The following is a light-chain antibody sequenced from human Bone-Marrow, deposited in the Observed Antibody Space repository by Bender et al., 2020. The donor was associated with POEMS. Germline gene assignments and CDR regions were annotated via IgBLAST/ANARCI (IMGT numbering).Light chain of an antibody. CDR2: EDT. Sequence: QSALTQPASVSGSPGQSITISCTGTSRDVGSYDLVSWYQQSPGKAPKLMIYEDTRRPSGVSDRFSGSKSGNTASLTISGLQAEDEADYYCSSFARGSTFIFGSGTRVFVL. CDR3: SSFARGSTFI. CDR1: SRDVGSYDL. J-gene: IGLJ6*01. V-gene: IGLV2-23*02.